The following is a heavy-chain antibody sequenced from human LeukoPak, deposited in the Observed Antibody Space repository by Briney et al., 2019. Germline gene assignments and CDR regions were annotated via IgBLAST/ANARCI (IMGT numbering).Heavy chain of an antibody. D-gene: IGHD3-16*01. J-gene: IGHJ4*02. CDR1: GYTFTDYY. CDR2: ISPKSCGT. V-gene: IGHV1-2*02. Sequence: SVKVSCKASGYTFTDYYIHSLRQAPGQGLEWMGYISPKSCGTKYAQNFQGRFTMARDTSINTPYMELSRLRSDDTALYYCARIEGSAITFWGEGTLVTVSS. CDR3: ARIEGSAITF.